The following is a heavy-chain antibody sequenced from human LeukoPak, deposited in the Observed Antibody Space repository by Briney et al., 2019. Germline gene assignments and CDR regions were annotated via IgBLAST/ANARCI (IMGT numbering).Heavy chain of an antibody. V-gene: IGHV3-11*04. CDR3: ARDQPIGYNYDYPFDN. CDR1: GFTFSDYY. Sequence: GGSLRLSCAASGFTFSDYYMSWIRQAPGKGLEWVSYISSSGSTIYYADSVKGRFTISRDNAKNSLYLQMNNLRVEDTAVYYCARDQPIGYNYDYPFDNWGQGTLVTVSS. CDR2: ISSSGSTI. D-gene: IGHD5-18*01. J-gene: IGHJ4*02.